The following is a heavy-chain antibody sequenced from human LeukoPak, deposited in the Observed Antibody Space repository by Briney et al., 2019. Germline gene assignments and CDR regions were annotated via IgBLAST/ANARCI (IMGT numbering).Heavy chain of an antibody. Sequence: GGSLRLSCAASGFTFSSYAMSWVRQAPGKGLEWVSTSGSGGTTYYADSVKGRFTISRDNSKNTLYLQMNSLRAEDTAIYHCARGGYTYTWRTYFDHWGQGTLVTVSS. D-gene: IGHD3-16*02. CDR3: ARGGYTYTWRTYFDH. CDR1: GFTFSSYA. CDR2: SGSGGTT. J-gene: IGHJ4*02. V-gene: IGHV3-23*01.